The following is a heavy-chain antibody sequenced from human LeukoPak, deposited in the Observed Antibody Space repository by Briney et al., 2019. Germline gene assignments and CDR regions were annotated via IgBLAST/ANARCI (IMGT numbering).Heavy chain of an antibody. CDR1: GYTFTGYY. CDR3: ARERGIAVAGYYFDY. Sequence: ASVKVSCTASGYTFTGYYMPWVRQAPGQGLEWMGWINPNSGGTNYAQKFQGRVTMTRDTSISTAYMELSRLRSDDTALYYCARERGIAVAGYYFDYWGQGTLVTVSS. CDR2: INPNSGGT. D-gene: IGHD6-19*01. J-gene: IGHJ4*02. V-gene: IGHV1-2*02.